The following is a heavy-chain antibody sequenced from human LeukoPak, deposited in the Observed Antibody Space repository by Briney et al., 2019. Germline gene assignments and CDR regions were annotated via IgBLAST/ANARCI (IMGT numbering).Heavy chain of an antibody. CDR2: INHSGST. V-gene: IGHV4-34*01. J-gene: IGHJ5*02. CDR1: GFTFSSYA. D-gene: IGHD3-3*01. Sequence: PGGSLRLSCEASGFTFSSYAIRWVRQPPGKGLEWIGEINHSGSTNYNPSLKSRVAISVDTSKNQFSLKLSSVTAADTAVYYCARGLLRTIFVRWFDPWGQGTLVTVSS. CDR3: ARGLLRTIFVRWFDP.